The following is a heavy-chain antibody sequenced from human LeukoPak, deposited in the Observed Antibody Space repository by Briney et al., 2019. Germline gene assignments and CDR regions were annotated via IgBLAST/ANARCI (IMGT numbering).Heavy chain of an antibody. D-gene: IGHD2-21*02. CDR3: SRDSLSSCGGDCYSGLDV. V-gene: IGHV3-23*01. CDR1: GFTFSNYA. CDR2: ISDSGVTA. J-gene: IGHJ6*02. Sequence: GGSLRLSCVVSGFTFSNYAMSWVRQAPGQGLDWVSGISDSGVTAYYADSVRGRFTISRDNAKSTLYLQMNSLRAEDTAVYYCSRDSLSSCGGDCYSGLDVWGQGTTVTVSS.